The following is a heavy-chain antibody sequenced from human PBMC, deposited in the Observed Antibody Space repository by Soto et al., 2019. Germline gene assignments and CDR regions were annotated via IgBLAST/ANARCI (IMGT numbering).Heavy chain of an antibody. V-gene: IGHV3-23*01. D-gene: IGHD2-15*01. CDR2: ISGSGGST. CDR3: AKEKAASGGYYYYGMDV. J-gene: IGHJ6*02. CDR1: GYTFTGYY. Sequence: SCKASGYTFTGYYMHWVRQAPGKGLEWVSAISGSGGSTYYADSVKGRFTISRDNSKNTLYLQMNSLRAEDTAVYYCAKEKAASGGYYYYGMDVWGQGTTVTVSS.